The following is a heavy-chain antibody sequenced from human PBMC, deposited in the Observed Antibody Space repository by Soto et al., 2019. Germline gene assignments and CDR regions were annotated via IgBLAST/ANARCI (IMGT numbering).Heavy chain of an antibody. CDR3: ARGDDSSGYYYVY. CDR1: GFTFSSYS. Sequence: EVQLVESGGGLVQPGGSLRLSCAASGFTFSSYSMNWVRQAPGKGLEWVSYISSSSSTMYYADSVKGRFTISRDNAKNSLYLQMNSLRAEETAVYYCARGDDSSGYYYVYWGQGTLVTVSS. V-gene: IGHV3-48*01. J-gene: IGHJ4*02. CDR2: ISSSSSTM. D-gene: IGHD3-22*01.